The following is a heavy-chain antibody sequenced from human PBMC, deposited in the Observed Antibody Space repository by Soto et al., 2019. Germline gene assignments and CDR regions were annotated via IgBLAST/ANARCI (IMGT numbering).Heavy chain of an antibody. Sequence: QVQLVQSGAEVKRPGSSVKVSCKASGDTFNFYSINWVRQAPGLGLEWMGRVNPIVSMSNYAQRFQGRVTMTADKSTSTAYMELSGLRSEDTAIYYCATSYGSGYRAFDSWGQGALVTVSS. CDR2: VNPIVSMS. CDR3: ATSYGSGYRAFDS. CDR1: GDTFNFYS. J-gene: IGHJ4*02. V-gene: IGHV1-69*04. D-gene: IGHD3-10*01.